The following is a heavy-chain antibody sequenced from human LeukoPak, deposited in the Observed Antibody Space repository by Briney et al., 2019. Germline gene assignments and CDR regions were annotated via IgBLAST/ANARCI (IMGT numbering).Heavy chain of an antibody. V-gene: IGHV3-48*01. CDR3: ARNGYSSSWAPHYFDY. D-gene: IGHD6-6*01. Sequence: PGGSLRLSCAASGFTFSSYTMTWVRQAPGKGLEWVSYISSSSSTIYYADSVKGRFTISRHNSENTLYLQMNSLRAEDTAVYYCARNGYSSSWAPHYFDYWGQGTLVTVSS. CDR1: GFTFSSYT. J-gene: IGHJ4*02. CDR2: ISSSSSTI.